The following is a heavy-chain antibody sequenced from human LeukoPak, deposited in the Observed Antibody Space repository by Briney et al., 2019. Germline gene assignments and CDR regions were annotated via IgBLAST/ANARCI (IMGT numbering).Heavy chain of an antibody. J-gene: IGHJ4*02. CDR1: GFTFSSYG. V-gene: IGHV3-30*03. CDR3: ARARDLMVVAVPLDY. D-gene: IGHD2-15*01. CDR2: ISYDGSNK. Sequence: WGSLSLSCAASGFTFSSYGMHWVRQAPGKGLEWVAVISYDGSNKYYADSVKGRFTISRDNSKNTLHLQMNSLRAEDTAVYYCARARDLMVVAVPLDYWGQGTLVTVSS.